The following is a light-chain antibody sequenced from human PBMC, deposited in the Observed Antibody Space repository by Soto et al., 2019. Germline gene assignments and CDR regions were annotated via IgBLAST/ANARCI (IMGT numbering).Light chain of an antibody. CDR2: TAS. J-gene: IGKJ2*01. CDR3: QQSYSTPPT. V-gene: IGKV1-39*01. CDR1: QNISNY. Sequence: DLKMTQSPSSLSASVGDRVTITCRASQNISNYLNWYQQKSGTAPKLLIHTASTLQSGVPSRFSGRGSGPDFTLTISSVQPDDFAIYFCQQSYSTPPTFGQGTTLEIK.